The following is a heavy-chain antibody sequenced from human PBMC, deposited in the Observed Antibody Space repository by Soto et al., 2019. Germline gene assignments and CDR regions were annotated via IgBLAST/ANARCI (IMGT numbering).Heavy chain of an antibody. J-gene: IGHJ1*01. CDR1: GGSISSSSYY. D-gene: IGHD2-15*01. Sequence: QLQLQESGPGLVKPSETLSLTCTVSGGSISSSSYYWGWIRQPPGKGLEWIGSIYYSGSTYYNPSRKRRVTISVDTSKNQVSLKRSSVTAADTAVDYCAYGGCRGGSCYRKDFQHWGQGTLVTVSS. V-gene: IGHV4-39*01. CDR3: AYGGCRGGSCYRKDFQH. CDR2: IYYSGST.